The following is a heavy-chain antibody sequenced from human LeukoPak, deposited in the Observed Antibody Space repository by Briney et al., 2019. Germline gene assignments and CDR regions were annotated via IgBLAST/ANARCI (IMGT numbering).Heavy chain of an antibody. CDR3: ARGIGIWSSGWEAFYYFDY. J-gene: IGHJ4*02. CDR2: FDPEDGET. D-gene: IGHD6-19*01. V-gene: IGHV1-24*01. CDR1: GYTLTELS. Sequence: ASVKVSCKVSGYTLTELSMHWVRQAPGKGLEWMGGFDPEDGETIYAQKFQGRVTMTRNTSTSTAYMELSSLRSEDTAVYYCARGIGIWSSGWEAFYYFDYWGQGTLVTVSS.